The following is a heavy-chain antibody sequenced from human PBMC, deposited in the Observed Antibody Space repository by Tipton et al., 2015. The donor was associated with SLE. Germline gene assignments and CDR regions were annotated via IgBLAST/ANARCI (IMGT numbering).Heavy chain of an antibody. CDR3: ARSWSSRREFDY. Sequence: TLSLTCIVSDDSVSSDYYWAWLRQPPGKGLQWIACIYRTGTTYVNPSLKSRVSMSMDTSNNRFSLTMTSLTVADTAVYYCARSWSSRREFDYWGPGSLVTVSS. D-gene: IGHD1-26*01. CDR2: IYRTGTT. V-gene: IGHV4-38-2*02. J-gene: IGHJ4*02. CDR1: DDSVSSDYY.